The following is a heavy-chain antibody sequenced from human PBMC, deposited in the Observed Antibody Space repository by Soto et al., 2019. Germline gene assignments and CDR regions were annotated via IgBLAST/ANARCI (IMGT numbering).Heavy chain of an antibody. CDR2: IVPIYRTA. Sequence: SVKVSCKASGGTFSSYRFNWVRQARGQGLEWLGGIVPIYRTADCAQKFQGRVTITADESTRTVYMELSSLKSQDTALYYCARDSGAKLSSSWGQGTLVTVSS. CDR3: ARDSGAKLSSS. J-gene: IGHJ4*02. CDR1: GGTFSSYR. V-gene: IGHV1-69*13. D-gene: IGHD6-13*01.